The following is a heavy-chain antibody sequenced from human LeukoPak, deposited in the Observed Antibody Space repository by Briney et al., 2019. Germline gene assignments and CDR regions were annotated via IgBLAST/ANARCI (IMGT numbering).Heavy chain of an antibody. Sequence: KPSETLSLTCGVSGGSFSSHYWTWIRQPPGKGLEWIGEINPRGSTNYNPSLESRATVSADTSRNQLSLSLTSVTAADSAVYFCARGLRQGSAWSWGPKEKSYQYMDVWGTGTTVIVSS. CDR3: ARGLRQGSAWSWGPKEKSYQYMDV. J-gene: IGHJ6*04. D-gene: IGHD6-19*01. CDR2: INPRGST. V-gene: IGHV4-34*01. CDR1: GGSFSSHY.